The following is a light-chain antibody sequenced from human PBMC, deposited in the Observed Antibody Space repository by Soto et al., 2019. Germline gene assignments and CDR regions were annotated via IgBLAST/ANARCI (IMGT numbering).Light chain of an antibody. V-gene: IGKV1-16*02. CDR3: QQYKRYPVT. Sequence: DIQMTQSPSSLSASVGDRVTITCRASQDIDNFLAWFQQKPGKAPKSLISRASRLQSGVPSKFSGSGSGTDFTLTINSLQPEDFATYYCQQYKRYPVTFGYGTRLEIK. CDR2: RAS. CDR1: QDIDNF. J-gene: IGKJ5*01.